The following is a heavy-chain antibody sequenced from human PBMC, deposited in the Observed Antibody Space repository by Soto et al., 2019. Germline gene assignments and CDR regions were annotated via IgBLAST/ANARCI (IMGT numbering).Heavy chain of an antibody. D-gene: IGHD6-25*01. Sequence: ASVKVSCKASGYPFTTYTLHWVRQAPGQRPEWMGWINAGNGNTKYSQEFQGRVTIISDTSASTAYMELSSLRSEDTAVYYCAREMWTRSGPQNFFDYWGQGALVTVSS. J-gene: IGHJ4*02. V-gene: IGHV1-3*01. CDR2: INAGNGNT. CDR3: AREMWTRSGPQNFFDY. CDR1: GYPFTTYT.